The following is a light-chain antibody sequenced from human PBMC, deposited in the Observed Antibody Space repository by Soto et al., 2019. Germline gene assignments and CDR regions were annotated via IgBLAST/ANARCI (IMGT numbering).Light chain of an antibody. Sequence: EIVITQSPATLSVSPGERASLSCRASQSISTNLAWYQQKPGQAPRLLIFGASTRAPDIPARFSGSGSGTEFTLTNSGLQSEDFAVYYCQHFNNWPPGVTFGQGTKVDLK. J-gene: IGKJ1*01. CDR1: QSISTN. CDR3: QHFNNWPPGVT. CDR2: GAS. V-gene: IGKV3-15*01.